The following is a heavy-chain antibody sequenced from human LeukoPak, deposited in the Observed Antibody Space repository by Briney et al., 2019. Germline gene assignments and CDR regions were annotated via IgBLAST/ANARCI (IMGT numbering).Heavy chain of an antibody. D-gene: IGHD2-15*01. CDR2: IIPIFGTA. CDR1: GGTFSSYA. J-gene: IGHJ5*02. CDR3: ARGYCSGGSCYSAAGFDP. Sequence: GASVKVSCKASGGTFSSYAISWVRQAPGQGLEWMGGIIPIFGTANYAQKFQGRVTITADESTSTAYMELSSLRSEDTAVYYCARGYCSGGSCYSAAGFDPWGQGTLVTVSS. V-gene: IGHV1-69*13.